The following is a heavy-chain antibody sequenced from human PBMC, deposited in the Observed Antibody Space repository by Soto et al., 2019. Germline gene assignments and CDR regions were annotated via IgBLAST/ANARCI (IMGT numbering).Heavy chain of an antibody. CDR3: ARGRVAARRTYGMDV. J-gene: IGHJ6*02. D-gene: IGHD6-6*01. V-gene: IGHV3-48*03. CDR2: ISSSGSTI. Sequence: DVQLVESGGGLVQPGGSLRLSCAASGFTFSGYEMNWVRQAPGKGLEWISYISSSGSTIYYADSVKGRFTFSRDNAKNSLYMQMNSLRAGDTALYYCARGRVAARRTYGMDVWGQGTTVTVSS. CDR1: GFTFSGYE.